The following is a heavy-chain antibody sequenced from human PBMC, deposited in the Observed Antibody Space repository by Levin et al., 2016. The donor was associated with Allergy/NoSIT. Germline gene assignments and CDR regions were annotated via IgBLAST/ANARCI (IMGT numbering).Heavy chain of an antibody. J-gene: IGHJ5*02. CDR2: ISGSGGST. CDR3: AKVHIGIFGVVDP. V-gene: IGHV3-23*01. Sequence: GESLKISCAASGFTFSSYAMSWVRQAPGKGLEWVSAISGSGGSTYYADSVKGRFTISRDNSKNTLYLQMNSLRAEDTAVYYCAKVHIGIFGVVDPWGQGTLVTVSS. CDR1: GFTFSSYA. D-gene: IGHD3-3*01.